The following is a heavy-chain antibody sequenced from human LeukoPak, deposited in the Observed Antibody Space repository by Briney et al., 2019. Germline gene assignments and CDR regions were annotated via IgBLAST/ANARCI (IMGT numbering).Heavy chain of an antibody. CDR1: GYTFTSYD. J-gene: IGHJ5*02. CDR3: ASGPAAGNWFDP. V-gene: IGHV1-8*01. D-gene: IGHD2-2*01. CDR2: MNPNRGNT. Sequence: ASVKVSCKASGYTFTSYDINWVGQASGQGVEGMGWMNPNRGNTGYAQNFQGRVTMIRNTTRSTEYMEVSRHGYEDTAVYYCASGPAAGNWFDPWRQGTLVTVSS.